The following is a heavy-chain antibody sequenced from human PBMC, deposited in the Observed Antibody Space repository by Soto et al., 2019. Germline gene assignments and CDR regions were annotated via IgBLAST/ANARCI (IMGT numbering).Heavy chain of an antibody. D-gene: IGHD1-26*01. CDR1: GFTVSDYY. CDR2: LYSGGST. J-gene: IGHJ4*02. CDR3: ARATVGASDFGFDS. V-gene: IGHV3-53*01. Sequence: EVQLVESGGGLVQPGGSLRLSCAASGFTVSDYYMTWVRQAPGKGLEWVSLLYSGGSTIYADSVKGRLTISRDSSKNTLYLQTNSLRVEDTAVYYCARATVGASDFGFDSWGQGTLVTVSS.